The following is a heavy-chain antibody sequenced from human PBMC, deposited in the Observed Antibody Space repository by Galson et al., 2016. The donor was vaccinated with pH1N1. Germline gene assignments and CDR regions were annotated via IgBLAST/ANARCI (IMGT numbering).Heavy chain of an antibody. Sequence: ETLSLTCSVSGGSISSYYWSYIRQPPGKGLEWIGYIYYSADYSGSTNYNPSLKSRVTISVDTSKNQLSLKLRSVTAADTAVYYCARGLAVAGTFYFDSWSQGTLVTVSS. V-gene: IGHV4-59*01. J-gene: IGHJ4*02. D-gene: IGHD6-19*01. CDR3: ARGLAVAGTFYFDS. CDR1: GGSISSYY. CDR2: IYYSADYSGST.